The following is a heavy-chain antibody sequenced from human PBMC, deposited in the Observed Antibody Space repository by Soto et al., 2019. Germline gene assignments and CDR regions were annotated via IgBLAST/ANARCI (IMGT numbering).Heavy chain of an antibody. V-gene: IGHV4-4*07. CDR2: IDNSGNT. CDR3: ARGGQDFWSGPFDY. D-gene: IGHD3-3*01. CDR1: DGSISTYF. Sequence: SETLSLTCTVSDGSISTYFCNWIRQPAGKGLEWIGRIDNSGNTNYNPSLKSRVTMSADTSRNQFSLKLNSVTAADTAVYYCARGGQDFWSGPFDYWGQGALVTV. J-gene: IGHJ4*02.